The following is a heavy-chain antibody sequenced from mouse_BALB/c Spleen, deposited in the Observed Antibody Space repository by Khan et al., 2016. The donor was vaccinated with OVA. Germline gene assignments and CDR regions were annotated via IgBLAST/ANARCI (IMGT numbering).Heavy chain of an antibody. D-gene: IGHD1-1*01. Sequence: EVQLQESGGDLVKPGGSLKLSCAASGFTFSTYGMSWVRQTPDKRLEWVATVSTGGGYTYYPDSVKGRFTISRDNAKNTLYLQMSSLKSEDTAMVYCARLAYYYDSEGFAYWGQGTLVTVSA. CDR1: GFTFSTYG. CDR2: VSTGGGYT. V-gene: IGHV5-6*01. J-gene: IGHJ3*01. CDR3: ARLAYYYDSEGFAY.